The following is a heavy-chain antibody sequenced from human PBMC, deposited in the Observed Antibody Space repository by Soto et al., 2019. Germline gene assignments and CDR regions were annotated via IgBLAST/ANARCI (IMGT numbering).Heavy chain of an antibody. V-gene: IGHV3-48*02. Sequence: PGGSLRLSCAASGFSFSNYDMTWVRQASGTGLEWVSYISSGSKTIYYAESVKGRFTVSRDNARNSQYLQMNSLRDEDTAVYYCAREDILGVRSFDYWGQGTLVTVSS. CDR1: GFSFSNYD. J-gene: IGHJ4*02. D-gene: IGHD3-9*01. CDR2: ISSGSKTI. CDR3: AREDILGVRSFDY.